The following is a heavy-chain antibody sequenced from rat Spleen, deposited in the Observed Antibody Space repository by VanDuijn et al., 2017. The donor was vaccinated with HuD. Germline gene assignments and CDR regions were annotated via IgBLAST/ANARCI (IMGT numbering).Heavy chain of an antibody. V-gene: IGHV5-29*01. CDR2: INYDGSRI. J-gene: IGHJ2*01. D-gene: IGHD1-10*01. CDR3: ARRSITTFFDN. CDR1: GFTFSDYY. Sequence: EVQLVESDGGLVQPGRSLKLSCAASGFTFSDYYMAWVRQAPTKGLEWVATINYDGSRIYYRDSVKGRFTVSRDNAKSTLYLQMDSLRSEDTATYYCARRSITTFFDNWGQGVMVTVSS.